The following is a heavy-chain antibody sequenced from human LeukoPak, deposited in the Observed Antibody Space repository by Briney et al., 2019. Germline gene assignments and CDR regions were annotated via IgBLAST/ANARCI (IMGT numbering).Heavy chain of an antibody. V-gene: IGHV4-38-2*02. D-gene: IGHD3-3*01. Sequence: SETLSLTCTVSGNSISSGYYWGWIRQPPGKGLEWIGSIYHSGRTYYNPSLKSRVTISVDTSKNQFSLKLSSVTAADTAVYYCARVEMSGSCPGNYWGQGTLVTVSS. J-gene: IGHJ4*02. CDR2: IYHSGRT. CDR3: ARVEMSGSCPGNY. CDR1: GNSISSGYY.